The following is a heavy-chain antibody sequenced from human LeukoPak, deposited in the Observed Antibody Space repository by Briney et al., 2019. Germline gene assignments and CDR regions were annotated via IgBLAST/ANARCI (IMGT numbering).Heavy chain of an antibody. CDR1: GFTFRSYS. Sequence: PGGSLRLSCAASGFTFRSYSMNWVRQAPGKGLEWVSSISSSSSYIYYADSVKGRFTISRDNAKNSLYLQMNSLRAEDTAVYYCARDDSGSWSHYYYYMDVWGKGTTVTISS. CDR3: ARDDSGSWSHYYYYMDV. V-gene: IGHV3-21*01. D-gene: IGHD6-13*01. J-gene: IGHJ6*03. CDR2: ISSSSSYI.